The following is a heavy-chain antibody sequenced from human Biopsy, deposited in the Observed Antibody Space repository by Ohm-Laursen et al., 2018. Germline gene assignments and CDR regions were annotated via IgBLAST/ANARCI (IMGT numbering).Heavy chain of an antibody. CDR1: GFTFNSYS. V-gene: IGHV3-21*06. CDR2: ITRDSASI. D-gene: IGHD2-21*01. J-gene: IGHJ3*01. CDR3: ARGASPWGGGDVLDV. Sequence: SLRLSCAASGFTFNSYSMNWVRQAPGKGLEWVSSITRDSASIHYADSMKGRFTISRDNAKNSLYLEMSSLRAEDTALYYCARGASPWGGGDVLDVWGQGTMVTVSS.